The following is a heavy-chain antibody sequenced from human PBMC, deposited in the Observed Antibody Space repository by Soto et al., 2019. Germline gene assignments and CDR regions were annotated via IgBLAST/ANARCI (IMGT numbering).Heavy chain of an antibody. V-gene: IGHV4-30-2*01. D-gene: IGHD3-10*01. CDR3: ARAQFYSGSGNYNNLLFDA. CDR2: MYHSGTF. J-gene: IGHJ5*02. CDR1: GGSIGGVGHS. Sequence: SETLSLTCAVSGGSIGGVGHSWSWIRQPPXGGLEWIGYMYHSGTFLKSPSLKTRLTMSLDMSKNQLSLTLNSMTAADTAVYYCARAQFYSGSGNYNNLLFDAWGQGIQVTVSS.